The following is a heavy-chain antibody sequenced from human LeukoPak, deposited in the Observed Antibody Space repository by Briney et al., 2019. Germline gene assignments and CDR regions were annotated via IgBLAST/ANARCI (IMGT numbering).Heavy chain of an antibody. CDR2: IYHSGST. Sequence: SETLSLTCTVSGYSISSGYYWGWIRQPPGKGLEWIGSIYHSGSTYYNPSLKSRVTISVDTSKNQFSLELSSVTAADTAVYYCARAYYDFWSGSKYYFDYWGQGTLVTVSS. CDR3: ARAYYDFWSGSKYYFDY. V-gene: IGHV4-38-2*02. D-gene: IGHD3-3*01. J-gene: IGHJ4*02. CDR1: GYSISSGYY.